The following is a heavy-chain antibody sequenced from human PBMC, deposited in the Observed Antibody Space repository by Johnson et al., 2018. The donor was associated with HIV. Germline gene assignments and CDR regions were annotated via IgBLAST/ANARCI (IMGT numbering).Heavy chain of an antibody. CDR1: GFTFSSYG. CDR3: AKDRVDTAMVVNAFDI. D-gene: IGHD5-18*01. CDR2: IRYDGSNK. J-gene: IGHJ3*02. V-gene: IGHV3-30*02. Sequence: QMQLVESGGGVVQPGGSLRLSCAASGFTFSSYGMHWVRQAPGKGLEWVEFIRYDGSNKYYGDSVKGRLTIPRDNSKNTLYLQMNSLRAEDTAMYYCAKDRVDTAMVVNAFDIWGQGTMVTVSS.